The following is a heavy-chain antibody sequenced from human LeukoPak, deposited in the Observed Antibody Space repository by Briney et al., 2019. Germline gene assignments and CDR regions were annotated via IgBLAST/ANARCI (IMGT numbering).Heavy chain of an antibody. CDR1: GFTFSSYG. Sequence: GGSLRLSCAASGFTFSSYGMHWVRQAPGKGLEWVAVISYDGSNKYYADSVKGRFTVSRANSENTLYLQMNSLRAEDTAVYYCAKGLVTGSLDYWGQGALVTVSS. CDR2: ISYDGSNK. CDR3: AKGLVTGSLDY. V-gene: IGHV3-30*18. J-gene: IGHJ4*02. D-gene: IGHD3-10*01.